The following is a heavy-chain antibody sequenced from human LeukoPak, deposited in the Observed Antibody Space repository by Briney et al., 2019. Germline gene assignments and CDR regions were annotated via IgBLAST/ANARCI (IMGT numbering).Heavy chain of an antibody. CDR1: GYSFTDYG. V-gene: IGHV1-18*01. J-gene: IGHJ6*03. Sequence: ASVKVSCKASGYSFTDYGLCWVRQAPGQGLEWMGWISTYNDNRKYAQNLQGRVSMTTDTSTSTAYMELRSLRSDDTAVYYCARVLTGYSLYYYYYMDVWGKGTTVTVSS. D-gene: IGHD3-9*01. CDR2: ISTYNDNR. CDR3: ARVLTGYSLYYYYYMDV.